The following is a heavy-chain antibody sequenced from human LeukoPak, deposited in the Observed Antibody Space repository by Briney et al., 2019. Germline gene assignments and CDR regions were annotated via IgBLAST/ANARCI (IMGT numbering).Heavy chain of an antibody. Sequence: KASETLSLTCAVSGVSFSGHFWSWIRQSPDRGLEWIGEINNRGSTYYNPSLNSRVAISVDTSKNHFSLGLSSLTAADTAVYFCSRRHVSSTGVGDDWGQGTLVTVSS. CDR3: SRRHVSSTGVGDD. V-gene: IGHV4-34*01. J-gene: IGHJ4*02. CDR1: GVSFSGHF. CDR2: INNRGST. D-gene: IGHD3-10*01.